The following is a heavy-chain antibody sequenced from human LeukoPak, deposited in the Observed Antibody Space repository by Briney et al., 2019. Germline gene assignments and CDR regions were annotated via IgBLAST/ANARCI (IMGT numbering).Heavy chain of an antibody. CDR3: ARASRYYYDTFDY. D-gene: IGHD3-22*01. CDR2: IYYSGST. V-gene: IGHV4-59*01. Sequence: SETLSLTCTVSLGSISRYYWSWIRQPPGKGLEWIGYIYYSGSTNYNPSLKSRVTISVDTSKNQFSLKLSSVTAADTAVYYCARASRYYYDTFDYWGQGTLVTVSS. J-gene: IGHJ4*02. CDR1: LGSISRYY.